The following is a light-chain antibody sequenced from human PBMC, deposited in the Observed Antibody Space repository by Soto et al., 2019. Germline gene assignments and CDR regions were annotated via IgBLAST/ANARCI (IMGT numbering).Light chain of an antibody. CDR3: QQYDISPLT. Sequence: DCVLPHSADSLAVSLGQRATINCKSSQSFVYSANDRSYLGWYQHKPGQPPRLLINWASTRESGVPDRFSGSGSGTDFTLTINSLQAEDVAVYHCQQYDISPLTFGGGTKVDIK. J-gene: IGKJ4*01. CDR2: WAS. V-gene: IGKV4-1*01. CDR1: QSFVYSANDRSY.